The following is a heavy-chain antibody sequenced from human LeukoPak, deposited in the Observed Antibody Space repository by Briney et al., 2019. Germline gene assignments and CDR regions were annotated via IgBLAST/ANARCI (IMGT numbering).Heavy chain of an antibody. CDR1: GDSVSNNSAA. CDR3: ARGRSWGESGFDY. Sequence: SQTLSLTCAISGDSVSNNSAAWNWIRQSPPRGLEWLGRTYYRSKWYNDYAVSVTSRITISPDTSKNQFSLQLKSVTPDDTAVYYCARGRSWGESGFDYWGQGTLVTVSS. D-gene: IGHD6-13*01. V-gene: IGHV6-1*01. CDR2: TYYRSKWYN. J-gene: IGHJ4*02.